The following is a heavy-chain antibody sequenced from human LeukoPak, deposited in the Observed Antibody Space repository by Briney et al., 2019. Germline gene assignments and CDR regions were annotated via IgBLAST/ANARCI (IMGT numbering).Heavy chain of an antibody. CDR1: GYSISSGYY. J-gene: IGHJ6*03. CDR3: ARRANYYDSSGYYYYYYYMDV. V-gene: IGHV4-38-2*02. CDR2: IYHSGST. D-gene: IGHD3-22*01. Sequence: SETLSLTCTVSGYSISSGYYWGWIRQPPGKGLEWIGSIYHSGSTYYNPSLKSRVTISVDTSKTQFSLKLSSVTAADTAMYYCARRANYYDSSGYYYYYYYMDVWGKGTTVTISS.